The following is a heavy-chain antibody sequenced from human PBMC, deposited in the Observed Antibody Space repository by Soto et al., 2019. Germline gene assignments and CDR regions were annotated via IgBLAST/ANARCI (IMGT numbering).Heavy chain of an antibody. CDR2: ISYSGNT. CDR1: GGSINSGDYY. D-gene: IGHD6-19*01. CDR3: AREVSPNSSGWYTDLVRWFDP. J-gene: IGHJ5*02. V-gene: IGHV4-31*03. Sequence: QVQLQESGPGLVKPSQTLSLTCTVSGGSINSGDYYWSWVRQVPGNGLEWIGFISYSGNTHYNPSLESRVSISTDTSKYQLSLRLNSMTAADSAVYYCAREVSPNSSGWYTDLVRWFDPWGQGTLVTVSS.